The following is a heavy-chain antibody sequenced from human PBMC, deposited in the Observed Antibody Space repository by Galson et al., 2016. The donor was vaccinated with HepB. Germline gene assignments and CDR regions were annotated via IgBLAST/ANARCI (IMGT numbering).Heavy chain of an antibody. J-gene: IGHJ5*02. CDR3: TTRVVVMVAAAINWFDP. Sequence: SLRLSCAASGFVFSNFGLSWVRQAPGKGLEWVGRIKSKTDGGTTDYAAPVKGRFTISRDDSKNTLYLQMNSLKTEDTAVYYCTTRVVVMVAAAINWFDPWGQGTLVTVSS. CDR1: GFVFSNFG. V-gene: IGHV3-15*01. CDR2: IKSKTDGGTT. D-gene: IGHD2-15*01.